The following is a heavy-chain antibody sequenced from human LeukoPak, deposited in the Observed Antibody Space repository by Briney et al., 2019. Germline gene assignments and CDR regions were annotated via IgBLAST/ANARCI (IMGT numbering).Heavy chain of an antibody. Sequence: ASVKVSCKASGYTFTGYYMHWVRQAPGQGLEWMGWINPNSGGTNYAQKFQGRVTMTRDTSISTAYMELSSLRSEDTAVYYCATDPPSITGTTDFDYWGQGTLVTVSS. D-gene: IGHD1-7*01. J-gene: IGHJ4*02. CDR2: INPNSGGT. CDR3: ATDPPSITGTTDFDY. V-gene: IGHV1-2*02. CDR1: GYTFTGYY.